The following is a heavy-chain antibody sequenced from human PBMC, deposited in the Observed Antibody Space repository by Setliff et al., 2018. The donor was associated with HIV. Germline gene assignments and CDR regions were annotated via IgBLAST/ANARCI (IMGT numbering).Heavy chain of an antibody. CDR3: ARKWGLAAPYYYYYIDV. D-gene: IGHD2-15*01. V-gene: IGHV4-4*02. J-gene: IGHJ6*03. CDR2: IYQTGGT. Sequence: PSETLSLTCAVSGGSITNTDWWSWVRQSPGKGLEWIGHIYQTGGTKYNPSLKSRVTISVDKSNNQFSLRLSSVTAADTAVYYCARKWGLAAPYYYYYIDVWGKGTTVTVSS. CDR1: GGSITNTDW.